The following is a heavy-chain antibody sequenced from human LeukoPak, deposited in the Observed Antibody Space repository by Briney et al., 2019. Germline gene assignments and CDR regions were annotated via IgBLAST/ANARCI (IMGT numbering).Heavy chain of an antibody. D-gene: IGHD3-10*01. J-gene: IGHJ3*02. CDR3: SRAPGGYGSGSRGAFDI. CDR1: GGLISISTHY. Sequence: SETLSLTCSVSGGLISISTHYWGWIRQTPGKGLEWIGSVFYSGTTYFNPSFNSRLTISIDTSKNQFSLKLSSVTAADTAVYYCSRAPGGYGSGSRGAFDIWGQGAMVTVSS. CDR2: VFYSGTT. V-gene: IGHV4-39*07.